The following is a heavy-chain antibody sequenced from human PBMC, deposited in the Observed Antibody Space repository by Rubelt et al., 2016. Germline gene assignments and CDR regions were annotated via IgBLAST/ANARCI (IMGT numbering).Heavy chain of an antibody. CDR1: GYTFTNYG. J-gene: IGHJ4*02. V-gene: IGHV1-3*01. CDR2: IDAGNGDT. D-gene: IGHD4-17*01. CDR3: ARANHGDYEDY. Sequence: QVQLVQSGAEVKKPGASVKVSCKASGYTFTNYGMHLVPQGPGQRLEGMGWIDAGNGDTKYSQKVKDRVSITREASANTAYMELSSLRSEDTAGYYCARANHGDYEDYWGQGTLVTVSS.